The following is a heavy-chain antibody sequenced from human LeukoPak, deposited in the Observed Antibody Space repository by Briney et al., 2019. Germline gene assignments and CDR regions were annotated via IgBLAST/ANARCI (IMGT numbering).Heavy chain of an antibody. CDR3: ARDLLDY. CDR1: GFTFSSYS. CDR2: ISSSSSYI. V-gene: IGHV3-21*04. J-gene: IGHJ4*02. Sequence: GGSLRLSCAASGFTFSSYSMNWVRQAPGKGLEWVSFISSSSSYIYYTDSVKGRFIISRDNARNSLFLQMNSLRADDTAVYYCARDLLDYWGQGTLVTVSS.